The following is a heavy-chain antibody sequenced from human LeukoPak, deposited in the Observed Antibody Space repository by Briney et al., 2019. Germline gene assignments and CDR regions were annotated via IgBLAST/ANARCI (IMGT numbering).Heavy chain of an antibody. V-gene: IGHV1-2*06. CDR3: ARAQIMITFGGVIDDY. J-gene: IGHJ4*02. D-gene: IGHD3-16*02. CDR2: INPNSGGT. Sequence: ASVKVSCKASGYTFTGYYMHWVRQAPGQGLEWMGRINPNSGGTNYAQKFQGRVTMTRDTSISTAYMELSRLRSDDTAVYYCARAQIMITFGGVIDDYWGQGTLVTVSS. CDR1: GYTFTGYY.